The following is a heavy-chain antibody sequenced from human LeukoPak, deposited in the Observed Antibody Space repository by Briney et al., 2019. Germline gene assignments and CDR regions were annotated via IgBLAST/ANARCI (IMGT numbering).Heavy chain of an antibody. CDR2: ISAYNGNT. CDR1: GYTFTSYG. Sequence: ASVKVSCKASGYTFTSYGISWVRQAPGQGLEWMGWISAYNGNTNYAQKLQGRVTITADKSTSTAYMELSSLRSEDTAVYYCASGERWLQLAALDYWGQGTLVTVSS. CDR3: ASGERWLQLAALDY. D-gene: IGHD5-24*01. J-gene: IGHJ4*02. V-gene: IGHV1-18*01.